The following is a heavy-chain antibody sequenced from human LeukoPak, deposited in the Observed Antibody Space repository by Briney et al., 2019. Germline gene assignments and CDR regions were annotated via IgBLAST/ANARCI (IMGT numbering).Heavy chain of an antibody. CDR1: GVSFSGYY. V-gene: IGHV4-34*01. D-gene: IGHD6-6*01. Sequence: SETLSLTCAVYGVSFSGYYWSWIRQPPGKGLEWIGEINHSGSTNYNPSLKSRVTISVDTSKNQFSLKLSSVTAADTAVYYCARGDVFSSSSPFGYWGQGTLVTVSS. J-gene: IGHJ4*02. CDR3: ARGDVFSSSSPFGY. CDR2: INHSGST.